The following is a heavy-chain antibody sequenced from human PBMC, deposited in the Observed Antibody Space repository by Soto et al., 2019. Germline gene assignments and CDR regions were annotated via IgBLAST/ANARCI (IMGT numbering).Heavy chain of an antibody. CDR1: GFALSSYW. CDR2: INPDGSRI. J-gene: IGHJ5*02. V-gene: IGHV3-74*01. D-gene: IGHD2-8*02. Sequence: GGSLRLSCAASGFALSSYWMHWVRRVPGKGLVWVSRINPDGSRIDYADSVRGRFTISRDNAKNTLFLQMNNLRAEDTALYHCARVPVGAYGKFDPWGQGTLVTVSS. CDR3: ARVPVGAYGKFDP.